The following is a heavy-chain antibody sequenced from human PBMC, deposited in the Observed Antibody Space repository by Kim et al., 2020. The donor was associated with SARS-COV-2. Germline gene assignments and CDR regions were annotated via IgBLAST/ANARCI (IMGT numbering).Heavy chain of an antibody. CDR3: ARVISQYLEYDYVWGSYRPSDY. CDR2: ISSSGSTI. V-gene: IGHV3-48*03. J-gene: IGHJ4*02. Sequence: GGSLRLSCAASGFTFSSYEMNWVRQAPGKGLEWVSYISSSGSTIYYADSVKGRFTISRDNAKNSLYLQMNSLRAEDTAVYYCARVISQYLEYDYVWGSYRPSDYWGQGTLVTVSS. D-gene: IGHD3-16*02. CDR1: GFTFSSYE.